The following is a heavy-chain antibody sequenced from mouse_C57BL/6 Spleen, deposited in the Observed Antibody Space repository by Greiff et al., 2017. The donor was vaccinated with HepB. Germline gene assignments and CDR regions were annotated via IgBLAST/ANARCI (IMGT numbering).Heavy chain of an antibody. D-gene: IGHD4-1*01. CDR2: ISSGSSTI. V-gene: IGHV5-17*01. Sequence: EVKVVESGGGLVKPGGSLKLSCAASGFTFSDYGMHWVRQAPEKGLEWVAYISSGSSTIYYADTVKGRFTISRDNAKNTLFLQMTSLRSEDTAMYYCAPNWDVYAMDYWGQGTSVTVSS. CDR1: GFTFSDYG. CDR3: APNWDVYAMDY. J-gene: IGHJ4*01.